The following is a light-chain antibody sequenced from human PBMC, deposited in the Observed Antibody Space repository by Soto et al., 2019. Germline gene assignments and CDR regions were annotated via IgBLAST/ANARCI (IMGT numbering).Light chain of an antibody. Sequence: DIQMTQSPSTLSASVGDRVTITCRASQSISSWLAWYQQKPGKAPKLLIYKASSLESGFPSRFSGSGSGTEFTLTISRLQPDDFAAYFCQQYNSYSLPMYTFGQGTKLEIK. J-gene: IGKJ2*01. CDR1: QSISSW. CDR2: KAS. V-gene: IGKV1-5*03. CDR3: QQYNSYSLPMYT.